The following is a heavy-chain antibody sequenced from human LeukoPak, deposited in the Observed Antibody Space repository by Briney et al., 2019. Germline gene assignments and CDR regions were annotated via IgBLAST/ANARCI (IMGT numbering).Heavy chain of an antibody. Sequence: TLSLTCHVSGGSISSGNYYWNWIRQHPGKGLEWLGYIFYSGRTDYNPSLTSRIAMALDTSKNQFSLNLSSVTAADTAIYYCARSSYGLNWFNPWGQGTLVIVSA. CDR2: IFYSGRT. CDR1: GGSISSGNYY. V-gene: IGHV4-31*03. D-gene: IGHD3-16*01. CDR3: ARSSYGLNWFNP. J-gene: IGHJ5*02.